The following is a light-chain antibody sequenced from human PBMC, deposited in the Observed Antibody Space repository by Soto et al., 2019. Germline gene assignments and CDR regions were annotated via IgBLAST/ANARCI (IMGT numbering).Light chain of an antibody. Sequence: ETVMTQSPATLSVSPGERATLSCRASQRASNDFAWYQQKPGQAPRLLIYGASTRAIGIPDRFSGSGSGTEFTLTISSLQSEDFAVYYCQQYNNWPLTFGGGTKVEIK. CDR2: GAS. J-gene: IGKJ4*01. V-gene: IGKV3-15*01. CDR3: QQYNNWPLT. CDR1: QRASND.